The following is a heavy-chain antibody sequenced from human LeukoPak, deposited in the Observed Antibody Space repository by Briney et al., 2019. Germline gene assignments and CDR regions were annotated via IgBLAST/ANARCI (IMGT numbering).Heavy chain of an antibody. J-gene: IGHJ4*02. CDR3: VRDLILVWSPGDDFDH. Sequence: PGGSLRLSCAASGFTSSNYSMHWVRQAPGKGLEWVSRINERATIISYADSVKGRFTISRENARNTLYLQMNSLTAEDTAVYYCVRDLILVWSPGDDFDHWGQGTLVTVSS. CDR2: INERATII. D-gene: IGHD3-16*01. V-gene: IGHV3-74*01. CDR1: GFTSSNYS.